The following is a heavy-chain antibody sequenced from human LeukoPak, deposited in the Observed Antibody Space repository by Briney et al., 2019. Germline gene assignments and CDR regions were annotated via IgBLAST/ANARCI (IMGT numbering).Heavy chain of an antibody. CDR2: ISWNSGSI. CDR1: GFTFDDYA. CDR3: AKTYCDFWSGYDY. V-gene: IGHV3-9*01. D-gene: IGHD3-3*01. Sequence: PGGSLRLSCAASGFTFDDYAMHWVRQAPGKGLEWVSGISWNSGSIGYADSVKGRFTISRDNAKNSLYLQMNSLRAEDTALYYCAKTYCDFWSGYDYWGQGTLVTVSS. J-gene: IGHJ4*02.